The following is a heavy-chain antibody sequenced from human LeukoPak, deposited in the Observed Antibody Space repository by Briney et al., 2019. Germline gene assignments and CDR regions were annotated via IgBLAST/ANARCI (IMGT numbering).Heavy chain of an antibody. CDR3: ARGLITMVRGVSRRRFDP. Sequence: PSETLSLTCAVYGGSFSGYYWSWIRQPPGKGLEWIGEINHSGSTNYNPPLKSRVTISVDTSKNQFSLKLSSVTAADTAVYYCARGLITMVRGVSRRRFDPWGQGTLVTVSS. J-gene: IGHJ5*02. CDR2: INHSGST. D-gene: IGHD3-10*01. CDR1: GGSFSGYY. V-gene: IGHV4-34*01.